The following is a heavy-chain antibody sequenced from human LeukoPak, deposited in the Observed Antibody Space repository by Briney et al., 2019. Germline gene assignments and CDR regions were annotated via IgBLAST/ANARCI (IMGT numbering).Heavy chain of an antibody. D-gene: IGHD3-16*01. CDR2: IRQDGSDK. CDR3: AKDQGGSGLWGGYYFDY. Sequence: GGSLRLSCAASGFTFSSYWMSWVRQAPGKGLEWVANIRQDGSDKYYVDSVKGRFTISRDNSKNTLYLQMNSLRAEDTAVYYCAKDQGGSGLWGGYYFDYWGQGTLVTVSS. V-gene: IGHV3-7*03. CDR1: GFTFSSYW. J-gene: IGHJ4*02.